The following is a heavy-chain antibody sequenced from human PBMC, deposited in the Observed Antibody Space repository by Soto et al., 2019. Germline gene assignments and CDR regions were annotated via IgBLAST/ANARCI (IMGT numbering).Heavy chain of an antibody. CDR3: ARRQLKYSSGWYGAFDI. Sequence: QVQLVESGGGVVQPGRSLRLSCAASGFTFSSYAMHWVRQAPGKGLEWVAVISYDGSNKCYADSVKGRFTISRDNSKNTLYLQMNSLRAEDTAVYYCARRQLKYSSGWYGAFDIWGQGTMVTVSS. CDR2: ISYDGSNK. CDR1: GFTFSSYA. D-gene: IGHD6-19*01. J-gene: IGHJ3*02. V-gene: IGHV3-30-3*01.